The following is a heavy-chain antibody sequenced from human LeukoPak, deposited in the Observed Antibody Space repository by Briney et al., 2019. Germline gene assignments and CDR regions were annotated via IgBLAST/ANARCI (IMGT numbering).Heavy chain of an antibody. CDR1: GGSISSYY. Sequence: SETLSLTCTVSGGSISSYYWSWVRQPPGKGLEWIGYIYYSGSTNYNPSLKSRVTISVDTSKNQFSLKLSSVTAADTAVYYCARGGGSGWSRSQNWFDPWGQGTLVTVSS. CDR2: IYYSGST. D-gene: IGHD6-19*01. J-gene: IGHJ5*02. CDR3: ARGGGSGWSRSQNWFDP. V-gene: IGHV4-59*01.